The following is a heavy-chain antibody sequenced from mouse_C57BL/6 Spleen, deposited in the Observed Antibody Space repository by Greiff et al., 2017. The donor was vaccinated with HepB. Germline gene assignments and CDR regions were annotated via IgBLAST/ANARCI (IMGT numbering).Heavy chain of an antibody. CDR1: GYTFTSYW. Sequence: QVQLQQPGAELVMPGASVKLSCKASGYTFTSYWMHWVKQRPGQGLEWIGEIDPSDSYTNYNQKFKGKSTLTVDKSSSTAYMQLRSLTSEDSAVYYCARDGSSSYAMDYWGQGTSVTVSS. CDR3: ARDGSSSYAMDY. J-gene: IGHJ4*01. V-gene: IGHV1-69*01. D-gene: IGHD1-1*01. CDR2: IDPSDSYT.